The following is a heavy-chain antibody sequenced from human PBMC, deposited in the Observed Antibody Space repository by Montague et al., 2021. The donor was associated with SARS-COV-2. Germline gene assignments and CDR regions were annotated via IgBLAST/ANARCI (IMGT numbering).Heavy chain of an antibody. CDR2: MYYSGST. V-gene: IGHV4-59*13. Sequence: SETLSLTCTVSGGSISSYYWSWIRQPPGEGLEWIGYMYYSGSTNYNPSLKSRVTLSVDTSKNQFSLKLSSVTAADTAVYYCARDVDYWGQGTLVTVSS. CDR1: GGSISSYY. J-gene: IGHJ4*02. CDR3: ARDVDY.